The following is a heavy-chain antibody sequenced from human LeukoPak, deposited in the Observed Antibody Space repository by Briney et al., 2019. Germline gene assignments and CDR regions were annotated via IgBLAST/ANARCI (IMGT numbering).Heavy chain of an antibody. CDR3: ARVASRSGRAFDI. CDR1: GFTFSDYY. CDR2: ISSSGSTI. V-gene: IGHV3-11*04. J-gene: IGHJ3*02. Sequence: PAGSLRLSCAASGFTFSDYYMSWIRQATGKGLEWVSYISSSGSTIYYADSVKGRFTISRDNAKNSLYLQMNSLRAEDTAVYYCARVASRSGRAFDIWGQGTMVTVSS.